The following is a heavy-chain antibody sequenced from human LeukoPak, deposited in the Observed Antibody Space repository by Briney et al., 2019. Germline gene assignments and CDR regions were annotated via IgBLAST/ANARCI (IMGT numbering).Heavy chain of an antibody. J-gene: IGHJ4*02. CDR2: INPNSGGT. Sequence: GASVKVSCKASGYTFTGYYMHWVRQAPGQGLEWMGWINPNSGGTNYAQKFQGRVTMTRDTSISTAYMELSRLRSDDTAAYYCARARESKWRYYFDYWGQGTLVTVSS. CDR3: ARARESKWRYYFDY. CDR1: GYTFTGYY. V-gene: IGHV1-2*02. D-gene: IGHD2-15*01.